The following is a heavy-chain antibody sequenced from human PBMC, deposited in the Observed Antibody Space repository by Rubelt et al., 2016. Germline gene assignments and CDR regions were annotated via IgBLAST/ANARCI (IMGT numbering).Heavy chain of an antibody. Sequence: VQLQQWGAGLWKPSETLSLTCAVYGGSFSGYYWSWIRQPPGKGLEWNGEINHSGSTNNNPSLKSRVTISVDTSKNQCARNLSSVTAADTAVYYCARGPSPAPDYWGQGTLVTVSS. J-gene: IGHJ4*02. CDR2: INHSGST. CDR3: ARGPSPAPDY. D-gene: IGHD6-6*01. V-gene: IGHV4-34*02. CDR1: GGSFSGYY.